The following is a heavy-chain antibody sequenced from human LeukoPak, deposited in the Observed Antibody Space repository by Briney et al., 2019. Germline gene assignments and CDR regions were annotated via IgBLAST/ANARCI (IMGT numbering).Heavy chain of an antibody. Sequence: GASVKVSCTGSTYTFTTYGIIWVRQAPGQGLEWMGWISIYNGNTNYAQKVQGRVTMTTDTSTSTAYMELRSLRSDDTAVYYCATNVLAWSVPDAFDIWGQGTMVTVSP. J-gene: IGHJ3*02. V-gene: IGHV1-18*01. CDR1: TYTFTTYG. D-gene: IGHD3-3*01. CDR3: ATNVLAWSVPDAFDI. CDR2: ISIYNGNT.